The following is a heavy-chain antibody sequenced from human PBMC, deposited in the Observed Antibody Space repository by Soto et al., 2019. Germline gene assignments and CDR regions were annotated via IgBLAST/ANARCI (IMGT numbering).Heavy chain of an antibody. CDR1: DDFISSYY. CDR2: VSTSGAT. Sequence: QVQLQESGPRLVKPSETLSLTCTVSDDFISSYYWNWIRQPAGKGLEWIGRVSTSGATNYNPSLESRVTMSVYTSKKQFPLKLTSVTAADTAVYFCARADYEILTGSYAMDVWGQGTTVTVSS. J-gene: IGHJ6*02. V-gene: IGHV4-4*07. D-gene: IGHD3-9*01. CDR3: ARADYEILTGSYAMDV.